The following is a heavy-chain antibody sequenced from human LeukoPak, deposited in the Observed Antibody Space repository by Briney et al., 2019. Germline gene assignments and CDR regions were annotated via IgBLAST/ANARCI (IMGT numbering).Heavy chain of an antibody. D-gene: IGHD2-15*01. V-gene: IGHV4-34*01. CDR2: INHSGST. Sequence: SETLSLTCAVYGGSFSGYYWSWIRQPPGKGLVWIGEINHSGSTNYNPSLKSRVTISVDTSKNQFSLKLSSVTAADTAVYYCARVRSPLAIVYYYYGMDVWGQGTTVTVSS. CDR3: ARVRSPLAIVYYYYGMDV. CDR1: GGSFSGYY. J-gene: IGHJ6*02.